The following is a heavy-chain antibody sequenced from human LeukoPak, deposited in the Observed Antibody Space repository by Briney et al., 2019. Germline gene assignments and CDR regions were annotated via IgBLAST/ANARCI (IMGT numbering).Heavy chain of an antibody. J-gene: IGHJ4*02. CDR2: IYTSGST. CDR3: ARTVDTAMDFDY. V-gene: IGHV4-4*07. Sequence: SETLSLTCTVSGGSISSYYWSWIRQPPGKGLEWIGRIYTSGSTNYNPSLKSRVTMSVDTSKNQFSLRLSSVTAADTAVYYCARTVDTAMDFDYWGQGTLVTVSS. D-gene: IGHD5-18*01. CDR1: GGSISSYY.